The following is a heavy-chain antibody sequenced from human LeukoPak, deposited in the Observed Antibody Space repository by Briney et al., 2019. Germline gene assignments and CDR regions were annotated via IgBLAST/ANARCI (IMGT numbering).Heavy chain of an antibody. CDR2: IYDSGST. V-gene: IGHV4-59*01. Sequence: PPETLSLTCTVSGGSISSYYWSWIRQPPGKGLEWIGYIYDSGSTNYNPSLKSRVTISVDTSKNQFSLKLSSVTAAGTAVFYCASLTTADAFDIWGQGTMVTVSS. CDR1: GGSISSYY. D-gene: IGHD3-22*01. CDR3: ASLTTADAFDI. J-gene: IGHJ3*02.